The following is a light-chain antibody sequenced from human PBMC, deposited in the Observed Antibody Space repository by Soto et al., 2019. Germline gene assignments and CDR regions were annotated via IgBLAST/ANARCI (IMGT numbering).Light chain of an antibody. CDR2: GAS. CDR3: QQYNDWPLT. V-gene: IGKV3-15*01. J-gene: IGKJ4*01. Sequence: EIVMTQSPASLSLSPEERAALSCWASRSVSTNLAWYQQKPGQAPRLLIYGASTGATGIPARFSGSGSGTAFTLTISNLQSEDFAVYFCQQYNDWPLTFGGGTKVEIK. CDR1: RSVSTN.